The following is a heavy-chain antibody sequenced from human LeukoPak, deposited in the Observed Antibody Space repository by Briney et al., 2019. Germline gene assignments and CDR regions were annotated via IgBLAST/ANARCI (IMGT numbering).Heavy chain of an antibody. CDR2: INAGNGNT. J-gene: IGHJ4*02. Sequence: GASVRVSCKASGYTFTSYGMHWVRQAPGQRLEWMGWINAGNGNTKYAQKFQGRVTITSDTSASTAYMELSSLRSEDTAVYYCATGEFASWGQGTLVTVSS. V-gene: IGHV1-3*01. CDR3: ATGEFAS. CDR1: GYTFTSYG. D-gene: IGHD4-17*01.